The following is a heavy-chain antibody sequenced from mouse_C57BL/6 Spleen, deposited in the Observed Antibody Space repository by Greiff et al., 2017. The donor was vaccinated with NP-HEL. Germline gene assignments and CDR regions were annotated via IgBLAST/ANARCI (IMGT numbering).Heavy chain of an antibody. CDR1: GYTFTSYW. J-gene: IGHJ3*01. V-gene: IGHV1-72*01. Sequence: QVHVKQPGAELVKPGASVKLSCKASGYTFTSYWMHWVKQRPGRGLEWIGRIDPNSGGTKYNEKFKSKATLTVDKPSSTAYMQLSSLTSEDSAVYYCARSYYYGSSYAWFAYWGQGTLVTVSA. D-gene: IGHD1-1*01. CDR3: ARSYYYGSSYAWFAY. CDR2: IDPNSGGT.